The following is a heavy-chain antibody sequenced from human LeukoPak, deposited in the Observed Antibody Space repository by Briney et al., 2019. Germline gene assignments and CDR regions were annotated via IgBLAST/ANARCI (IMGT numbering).Heavy chain of an antibody. D-gene: IGHD1-26*01. J-gene: IGHJ3*02. Sequence: SETLSLTCTVSGGSISSSSYYWGWIRQPPGKGLEWIGGIYYSGSTYYNPSLKSRVTISVDTSKNQFSLKLSSVTAADTAVYYCASRGGIVGAADAFDIWGQGTMVTVSS. CDR3: ASRGGIVGAADAFDI. V-gene: IGHV4-39*01. CDR1: GGSISSSSYY. CDR2: IYYSGST.